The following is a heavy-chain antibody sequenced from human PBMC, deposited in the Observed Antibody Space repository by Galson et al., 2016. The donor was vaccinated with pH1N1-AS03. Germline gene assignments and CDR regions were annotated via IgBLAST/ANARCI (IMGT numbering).Heavy chain of an antibody. CDR1: GFIFSACP. CDR3: ARDRGWNYGGLDL. CDR2: IGTSSTYI. J-gene: IGHJ5*02. V-gene: IGHV3-21*01. Sequence: SLRLSCAASGFIFSACPMNWVRQAPGKGLEWVSFIGTSSTYIYYADSVKGRFTISRDNMKKSLYLQLNSLRAEDTGIYYCARDRGWNYGGLDLWGQETLVTVSS. D-gene: IGHD1-7*01.